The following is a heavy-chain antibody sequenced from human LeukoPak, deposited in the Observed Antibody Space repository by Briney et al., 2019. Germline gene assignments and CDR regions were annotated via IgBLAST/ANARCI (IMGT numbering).Heavy chain of an antibody. J-gene: IGHJ4*02. Sequence: GGSLGLSCTASGFTFSSYSMNWVRQAPGKGLEWVSSISSSSSYIYYADSVKVRFTISIDRANNSLYLQMNSLRAEDTAVYYCARGDVSSGYYCDYWGQGTLVTVSS. V-gene: IGHV3-21*01. CDR3: ARGDVSSGYYCDY. CDR1: GFTFSSYS. CDR2: ISSSSSYI. D-gene: IGHD3-22*01.